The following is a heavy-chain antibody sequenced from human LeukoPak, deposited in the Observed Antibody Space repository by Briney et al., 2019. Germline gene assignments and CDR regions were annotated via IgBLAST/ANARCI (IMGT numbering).Heavy chain of an antibody. CDR2: IKQDGSEK. J-gene: IGHJ4*02. CDR1: GFTFGSFW. CDR3: TRGDY. Sequence: PGGSLRLSCAASGFTFGSFWMNWVRQAPGKGLEWVANIKQDGSEKYYVDAVKGRFTISRDNAKNSLFLQMNSLRAEDTAVYYCTRGDYWGQGTLVTVSS. V-gene: IGHV3-7*01.